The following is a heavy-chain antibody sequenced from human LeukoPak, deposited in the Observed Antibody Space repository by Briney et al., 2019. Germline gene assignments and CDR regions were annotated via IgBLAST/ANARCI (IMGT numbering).Heavy chain of an antibody. CDR2: INHSGST. CDR1: GGSFSGYY. CDR3: ARGIRFPNMDV. J-gene: IGHJ6*03. D-gene: IGHD3-3*01. Sequence: PSETLSLTCAVYGGSFSGYYWSWIRQPPGKGLEWIGEINHSGSTNYNPSLKSRVTISVDTSKNQFSLKLSSVTAADTAVYYCARGIRFPNMDVWGKGTTVPVSS. V-gene: IGHV4-34*01.